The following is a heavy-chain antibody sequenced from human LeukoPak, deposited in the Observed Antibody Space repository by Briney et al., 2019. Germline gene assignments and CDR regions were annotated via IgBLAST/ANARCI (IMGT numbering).Heavy chain of an antibody. CDR1: GFTFSSYG. CDR3: ARVGGYSGYDPFDY. V-gene: IGHV3-33*01. D-gene: IGHD5-12*01. Sequence: GRSLRLSCAASGFTFSSYGMHWVRQAPGKGLEWVAVIWYDGSNKYYADSVKGRFTISRDNSKNTLYLQMNSLRAEDTAVYYCARVGGYSGYDPFDYWGQGTLVTVSS. CDR2: IWYDGSNK. J-gene: IGHJ4*02.